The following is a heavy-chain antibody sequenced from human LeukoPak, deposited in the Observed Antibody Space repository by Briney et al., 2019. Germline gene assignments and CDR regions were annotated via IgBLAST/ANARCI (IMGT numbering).Heavy chain of an antibody. J-gene: IGHJ4*02. D-gene: IGHD6-19*01. CDR3: ARVGSGGAWFDF. V-gene: IGHV4-59*01. CDR1: SGSITGYY. CDR2: VYATGTT. Sequence: SETLSLTCTVSSGSITGYYWSWIRQPPGKGLEWIAYVYATGTTNYNPSLKTRATISIDTSKNQLSLTLTSLTATDAAVYYCARVGSGGAWFDFWGQGALVSISS.